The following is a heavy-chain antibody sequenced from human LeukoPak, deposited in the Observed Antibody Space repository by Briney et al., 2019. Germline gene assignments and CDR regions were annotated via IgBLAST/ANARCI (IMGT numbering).Heavy chain of an antibody. Sequence: ASVKVSCKASGYTFTSYYMHWVRQAPGQGLEWMGIINPSGGTTNYAQKFQGRVTMTRDMSTSTVYMELSSLRSEDTAVYYCARAIREVNYSYYYTDVWGKGTTVTVSS. CDR1: GYTFTSYY. V-gene: IGHV1-46*01. J-gene: IGHJ6*03. CDR3: ARAIREVNYSYYYTDV. D-gene: IGHD3-10*01. CDR2: INPSGGTT.